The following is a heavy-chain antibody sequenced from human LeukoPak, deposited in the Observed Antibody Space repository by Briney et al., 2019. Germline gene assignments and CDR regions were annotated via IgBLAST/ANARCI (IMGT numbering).Heavy chain of an antibody. CDR1: GFTFSSYA. CDR3: AKALHSNPMRYFDQ. D-gene: IGHD2/OR15-2a*01. J-gene: IGHJ4*02. V-gene: IGHV3-23*01. Sequence: GGSLRLSCTASGFTFSSYAMSWVRQAPGKVLEWVSVISDSGGATNYADSVKGRFTISRDNSKNTLYLQMNSLRAEDTAVYYCAKALHSNPMRYFDQWGQGTLVTVSS. CDR2: ISDSGGAT.